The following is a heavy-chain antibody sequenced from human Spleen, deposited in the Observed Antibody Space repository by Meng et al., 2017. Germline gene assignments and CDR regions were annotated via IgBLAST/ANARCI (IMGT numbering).Heavy chain of an antibody. V-gene: IGHV3-74*02. J-gene: IGHJ4*02. CDR1: GFTFSRYW. D-gene: IGHD3-22*01. Sequence: EVQLLESGGGLVQPGGSLRLSCAASGFTFSRYWMHWVRQAPGKGLVWISRINSDGSTTHYADSVKGRFTISRDNAKNTLYLQMNSLRAADTAVYYCTRLLDKDFWGQGTLVTVSS. CDR3: TRLLDKDF. CDR2: INSDGSTT.